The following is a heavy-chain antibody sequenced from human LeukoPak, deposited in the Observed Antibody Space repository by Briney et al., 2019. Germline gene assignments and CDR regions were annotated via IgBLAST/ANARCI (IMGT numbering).Heavy chain of an antibody. D-gene: IGHD4-17*01. V-gene: IGHV4-39*07. Sequence: PSETLSLTCTVSGGSISSSSYYWGWIRQPPGKGLEWIGSIYYSGSTYYNPSLKSRVTISVDTSKNQFSLKLSSVTAADTAVYYCARDPYGDYVWGGYWGQGTLVTVSS. J-gene: IGHJ4*02. CDR1: GGSISSSSYY. CDR3: ARDPYGDYVWGGY. CDR2: IYYSGST.